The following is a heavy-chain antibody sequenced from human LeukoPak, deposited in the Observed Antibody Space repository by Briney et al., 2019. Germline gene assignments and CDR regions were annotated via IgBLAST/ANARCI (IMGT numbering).Heavy chain of an antibody. CDR3: ARLNYGGNPGAFDI. V-gene: IGHV3-21*01. Sequence: EGSLRLSCVVSGFTFSSYAMNWVRQTPGKGLEWVSFISSSSTYIYYADSVKGRFTISRDNAKNSLYLQMNSLRAEDTALYYCARLNYGGNPGAFDIWGQGTMVTVSS. J-gene: IGHJ3*02. CDR1: GFTFSSYA. CDR2: ISSSSTYI. D-gene: IGHD4-23*01.